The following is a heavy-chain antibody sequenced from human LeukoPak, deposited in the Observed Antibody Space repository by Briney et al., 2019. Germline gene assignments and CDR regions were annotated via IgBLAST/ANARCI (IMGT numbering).Heavy chain of an antibody. CDR1: GGSFSNYY. Sequence: SETPSLTCAVYGGSFSNYYWNWIRQTPGKGLEWLGEINDRGRANYNPSLMSRVTVSVDTSKNQFSLRLTSVTATDTAIYYCARRWNYGRNYYIDVWGKGATVSVSS. V-gene: IGHV4-34*01. J-gene: IGHJ6*03. D-gene: IGHD1-7*01. CDR2: INDRGRA. CDR3: ARRWNYGRNYYIDV.